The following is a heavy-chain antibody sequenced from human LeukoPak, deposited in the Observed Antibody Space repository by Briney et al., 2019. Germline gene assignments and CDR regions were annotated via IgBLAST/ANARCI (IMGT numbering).Heavy chain of an antibody. V-gene: IGHV3-66*01. CDR1: GFIVSSNY. Sequence: GGSLRLSYVASGFIVSSNYMSWVRQAPGKGLEWVSVVFRGDATYHADSVKGRFTISRDTSKNTVYLQMNSLTAEDTAVYYCVKEVPGTTIYHWGQGTLVTVSS. D-gene: IGHD4-11*01. CDR3: VKEVPGTTIYH. CDR2: VFRGDAT. J-gene: IGHJ4*02.